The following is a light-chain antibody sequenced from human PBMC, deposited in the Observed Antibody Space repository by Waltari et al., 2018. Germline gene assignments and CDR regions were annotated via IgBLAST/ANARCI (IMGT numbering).Light chain of an antibody. CDR1: KDISHY. Sequence: IQMTQSPSSLSASVGDRVTITCQASKDISHYLSWFQQKPGKAPKLLVYDASNLETGVPSRFSGRGSGTDFSFTISSLQPEDIATYYCQQYDNFPYTFGQGTKLEIK. CDR2: DAS. V-gene: IGKV1-33*01. CDR3: QQYDNFPYT. J-gene: IGKJ2*01.